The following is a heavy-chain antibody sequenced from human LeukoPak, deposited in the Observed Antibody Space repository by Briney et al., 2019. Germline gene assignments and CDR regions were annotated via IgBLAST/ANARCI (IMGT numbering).Heavy chain of an antibody. V-gene: IGHV3-30*18. CDR3: AKQIVGATRALWHAFDI. CDR2: ISYDGSNK. J-gene: IGHJ3*02. Sequence: GGSLRLSCAASGFTFSSYGMHWVRQAPGKGLEWVAVISYDGSNKYYADSVKGRFTISRDNSKNTLYLQMNSLRAEDTAVYYCAKQIVGATRALWHAFDIWGQGTMVTVSS. D-gene: IGHD1-26*01. CDR1: GFTFSSYG.